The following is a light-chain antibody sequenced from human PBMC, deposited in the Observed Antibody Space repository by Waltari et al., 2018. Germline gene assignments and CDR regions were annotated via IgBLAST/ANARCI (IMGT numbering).Light chain of an antibody. V-gene: IGKV1-33*01. CDR2: DAS. J-gene: IGKJ4*01. CDR3: QQYETLEALS. CDR1: QAISDY. Sequence: DIPMIQSPSSLSASVGDRVTITCQASQAISDYLNWYQHKPGKAPKLLIYDASVLETGVPSRFTGSGSGTDFTFTITSLQPEDSATYYCQQYETLEALSFGGGTKVEIK.